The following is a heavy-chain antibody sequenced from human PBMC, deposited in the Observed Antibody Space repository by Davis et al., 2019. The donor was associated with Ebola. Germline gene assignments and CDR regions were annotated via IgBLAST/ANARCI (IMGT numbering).Heavy chain of an antibody. J-gene: IGHJ5*02. CDR3: ARGPGDYANNWFDP. CDR2: INPNSGGT. CDR1: GYTFTGYY. Sequence: ASVKVSCKASGYTFTGYYMHWVRQAPGQGLEWMGWINPNSGGTNYAQKFQGRVTMTRDTSISTAYMELSRLRSDDTAVYYCARGPGDYANNWFDPWGQGTLVTVSS. D-gene: IGHD4-17*01. V-gene: IGHV1-2*02.